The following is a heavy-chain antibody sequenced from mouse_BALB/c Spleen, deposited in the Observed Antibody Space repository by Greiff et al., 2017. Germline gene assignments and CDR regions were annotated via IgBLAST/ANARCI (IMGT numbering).Heavy chain of an antibody. V-gene: IGHV1-20*02. J-gene: IGHJ3*01. Sequence: EVQLQESGPELVKPGASVKISCKASGYSFTGYFMNWVMQSHGKSLEWIGRINPYNGDTFYNQKFKGKATLTVDKSSSTAHMELRSLASEDSAVYYCARGGYGNYGGFAYWGQGTLVTVSA. CDR1: GYSFTGYF. CDR3: ARGGYGNYGGFAY. CDR2: INPYNGDT. D-gene: IGHD2-1*01.